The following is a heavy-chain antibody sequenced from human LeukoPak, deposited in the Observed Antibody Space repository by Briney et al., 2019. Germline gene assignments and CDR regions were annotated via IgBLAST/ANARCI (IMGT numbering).Heavy chain of an antibody. CDR1: GFTFSSYA. J-gene: IGHJ6*02. Sequence: PGGSLRLSCAASGFTFSSYAMSWVRQAPGKGLEWVSAISGSGGSTYYADSVKGRFTISRDNSKNTLYLQMNSLRAEDTAVYYCARAFRYDYGMDVWGQGTTVTVSS. V-gene: IGHV3-23*01. CDR2: ISGSGGST. CDR3: ARAFRYDYGMDV. D-gene: IGHD2/OR15-2a*01.